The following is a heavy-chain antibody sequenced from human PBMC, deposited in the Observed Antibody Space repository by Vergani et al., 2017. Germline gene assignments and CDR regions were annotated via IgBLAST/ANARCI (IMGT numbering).Heavy chain of an antibody. CDR1: GGTFSSYT. Sequence: QVQLVQSGAEVKKPGSSVKVSCKASGGTFSSYTISWVRQAPGQGLEWMGRIIPILGIANYAQKFQGRVTITADKSTSTAYMELSSLRSEDTAVYYCARDHEAWDYDSSGYYYGAGMDVWGQGTTVTVSS. D-gene: IGHD3-22*01. V-gene: IGHV1-69*08. J-gene: IGHJ6*02. CDR2: IIPILGIA. CDR3: ARDHEAWDYDSSGYYYGAGMDV.